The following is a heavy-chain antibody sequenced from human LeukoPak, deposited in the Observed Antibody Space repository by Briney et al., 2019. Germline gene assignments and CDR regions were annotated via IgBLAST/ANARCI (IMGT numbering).Heavy chain of an antibody. CDR3: ARDAGYSSRQLDY. CDR1: GGSISSSSYY. J-gene: IGHJ4*02. Sequence: SETLSLTYTVSGGSISSSSYYWAWIRQPPGKGLEWIGSIFYTGSIYYSSSLKSRVTISVDTSKNQFSLKLNSVTAADTAVYFCARDAGYSSRQLDYWGQGTLVTVSS. V-gene: IGHV4-39*07. D-gene: IGHD6-13*01. CDR2: IFYTGSI.